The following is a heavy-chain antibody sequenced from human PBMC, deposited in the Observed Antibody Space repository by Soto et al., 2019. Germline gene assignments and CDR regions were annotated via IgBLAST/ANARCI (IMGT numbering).Heavy chain of an antibody. CDR2: IIPIFGTA. CDR3: ARGLTYYYGSGSYRPVDI. Sequence: SVKVSCKASGSTFSIYAISWVRQAPGQGLEWMGGIIPIFGTANYAQKFQGRVTITADESTSTAYMELSSLRSEDTAVYYCARGLTYYYGSGSYRPVDIWGQGTTVTVSS. D-gene: IGHD3-10*01. CDR1: GSTFSIYA. J-gene: IGHJ6*02. V-gene: IGHV1-69*13.